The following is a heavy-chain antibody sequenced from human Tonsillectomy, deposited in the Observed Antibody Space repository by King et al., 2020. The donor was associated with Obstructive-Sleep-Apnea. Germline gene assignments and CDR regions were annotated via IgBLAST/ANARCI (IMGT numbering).Heavy chain of an antibody. V-gene: IGHV3-74*01. J-gene: IGHJ4*02. D-gene: IGHD3-22*01. CDR1: GFIFSSSW. CDR3: ARDRDYYDSSGYYYSEGFDY. Sequence: QLVQSGGGFVHPGGSLRLSCAASGFIFSSSWMHWVRQVPGKGVVWVSRINNDGSTPHYADSVKGRFTISRDQAKSTLFLQMDSLRAADTAVCYCARDRDYYDSSGYYYSEGFDYWGQGTLVTVSS. CDR2: INNDGSTP.